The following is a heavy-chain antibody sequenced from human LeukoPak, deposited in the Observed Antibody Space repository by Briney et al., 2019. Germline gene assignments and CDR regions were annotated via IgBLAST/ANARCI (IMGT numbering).Heavy chain of an antibody. CDR1: GFTFNSYA. V-gene: IGHV3-23*01. J-gene: IGHJ4*02. CDR2: ISVSGGST. CDR3: AKPLGTGIAAAGVLFDY. Sequence: GGSLRLSCAASGFTFNSYAMSWVRQAPGKGLEWVSGISVSGGSTYYADSVKGRFTISRDNSKKTQYLQMNSLRAEDTAVYYCAKPLGTGIAAAGVLFDYWGQGTLVTVSS. D-gene: IGHD6-13*01.